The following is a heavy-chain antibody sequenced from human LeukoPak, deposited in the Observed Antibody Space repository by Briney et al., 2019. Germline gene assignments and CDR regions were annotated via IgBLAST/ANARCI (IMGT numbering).Heavy chain of an antibody. Sequence: SETLSLTCAVYGGSFSGYYWSWIRQPPGKGLEWIGEINHSGSTNYNPSLKSRVTISVGTSKNQFSLKLSSVTAADTAVYYCARGGYSYGYGGKGEAFDIWGQGTMVTVSS. V-gene: IGHV4-34*01. D-gene: IGHD5-18*01. CDR1: GGSFSGYY. CDR2: INHSGST. CDR3: ARGGYSYGYGGKGEAFDI. J-gene: IGHJ3*02.